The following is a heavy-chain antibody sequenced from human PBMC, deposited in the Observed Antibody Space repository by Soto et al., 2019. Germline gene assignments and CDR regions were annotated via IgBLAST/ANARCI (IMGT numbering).Heavy chain of an antibody. Sequence: EVQLVESGGGLVKPGGSLRLSCAASGFTFSSYGMNWVRQARGKGLEWVSSISSSSSYVYYADSVKCRFTISRDNAKNPRCQQKDSVNAEDTAVYYCARDGDGVVVLHYGRDVWGQATTV. V-gene: IGHV3-21*03. CDR2: ISSSSSYV. CDR1: GFTFSSYG. D-gene: IGHD2-2*01. CDR3: ARDGDGVVVLHYGRDV. J-gene: IGHJ6*02.